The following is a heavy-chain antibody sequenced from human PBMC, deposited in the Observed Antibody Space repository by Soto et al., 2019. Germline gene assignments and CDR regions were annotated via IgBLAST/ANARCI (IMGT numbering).Heavy chain of an antibody. J-gene: IGHJ4*02. D-gene: IGHD2-15*01. CDR2: IIPIFGTA. V-gene: IGHV1-69*13. Sequence: SVKVSCKASGGSFTYTLSWVRQAPGQGLEWMGGIIPIFGTANYAQKFQGRVTITADESTSTAYMELSSLRSEDTAVYYCAILNVVWGQGXLVTVYS. CDR1: GGSFTYT. CDR3: AILNVV.